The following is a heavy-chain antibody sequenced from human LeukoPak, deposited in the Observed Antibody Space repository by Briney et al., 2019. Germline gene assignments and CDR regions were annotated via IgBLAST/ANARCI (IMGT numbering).Heavy chain of an antibody. D-gene: IGHD1-26*01. Sequence: PGGSLRLSCAASGFTFSSYAMSWVRQAPGKGLEWVSTISVSGGSTYYADSVKGRFTISRDNAKNSLYLQMNSLRAEDTAVYYCARGPQGGSYLFDIWGQGTMVTVSS. CDR3: ARGPQGGSYLFDI. CDR1: GFTFSSYA. CDR2: ISVSGGST. V-gene: IGHV3-23*01. J-gene: IGHJ3*02.